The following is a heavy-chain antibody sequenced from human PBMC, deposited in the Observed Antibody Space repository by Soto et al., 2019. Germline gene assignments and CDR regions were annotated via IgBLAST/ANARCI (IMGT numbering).Heavy chain of an antibody. D-gene: IGHD3-22*01. Sequence: HPVGSLRLSCTSSVFTFGDYAMSCVRQSPGKWLEWVGFIRSKAYGGTTEYAASVKGRFTISRDDSKSIAYLQMNSLKTEDTAVYYCTRVPDYYDSSGYFAFGLWGQGTLVSVSS. CDR2: IRSKAYGGTT. V-gene: IGHV3-49*04. J-gene: IGHJ4*02. CDR1: VFTFGDYA. CDR3: TRVPDYYDSSGYFAFGL.